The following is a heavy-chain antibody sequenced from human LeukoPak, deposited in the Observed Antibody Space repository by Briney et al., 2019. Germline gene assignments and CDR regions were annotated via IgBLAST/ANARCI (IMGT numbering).Heavy chain of an antibody. V-gene: IGHV4-39*07. J-gene: IGHJ4*02. CDR1: GGSINNISYY. CDR2: IYYTGTT. Sequence: SETLSLTCTVSGGSINNISYYWGWIRQPPGQGLEWIGSIYYTGTTYYNPSLRSQITISVDTSKNQFSLKLTSVAAADTAMYYCTRDMEYPGAGFDYWGQGIPVTVSS. D-gene: IGHD3-3*01. CDR3: TRDMEYPGAGFDY.